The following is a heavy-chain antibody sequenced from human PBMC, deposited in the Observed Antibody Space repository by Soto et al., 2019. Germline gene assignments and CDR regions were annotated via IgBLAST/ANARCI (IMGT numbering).Heavy chain of an antibody. D-gene: IGHD2-2*01. Sequence: QVQLQESGPTLVKPSETLSLTCTVSGGSIRSYCWTWIRQPPGEGLEWMGCICNSATTNYNPSRKSRVAISLDSQKNQFTLRVSCGVVAGTAFYYGAGCGSRVVAPRRLMAVWGRGPAVTVST. CDR1: GGSIRSYC. V-gene: IGHV4-59*03. CDR2: ICNSATT. CDR3: AGCGSRVVAPRRLMAV. J-gene: IGHJ6*04.